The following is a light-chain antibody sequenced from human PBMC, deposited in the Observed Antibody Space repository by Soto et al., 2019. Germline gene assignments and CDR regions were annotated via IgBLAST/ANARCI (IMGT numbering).Light chain of an antibody. V-gene: IGLV2-11*01. CDR2: DVS. CDR1: SSDVGGYNY. Sequence: QSVLTQPRSVSGALGQSVTISCTGTSSDVGGYNYVSWYQQHPGKAPKLMIYDVSKRPSGVPDRFSGSKSGNTASLTISGLQAEDEADYYCCSYAGSFPYVFGTGTKVTVL. CDR3: CSYAGSFPYV. J-gene: IGLJ1*01.